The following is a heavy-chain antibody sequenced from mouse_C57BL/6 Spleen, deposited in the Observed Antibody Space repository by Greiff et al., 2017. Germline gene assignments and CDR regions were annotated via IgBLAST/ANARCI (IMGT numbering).Heavy chain of an antibody. J-gene: IGHJ3*01. CDR3: TREDSSGYRDFAY. D-gene: IGHD3-2*02. Sequence: EVTVVESGEGLVKPGGSLKLSCAASGFTFSSYAMSLVRQTPETRLEWVAYISSGGDYIYYADPVKGRFTISRDNARNTLYLQMSSLKSEDTAMYYCTREDSSGYRDFAYWGQGTLVTVSA. CDR2: ISSGGDYI. V-gene: IGHV5-9-1*02. CDR1: GFTFSSYA.